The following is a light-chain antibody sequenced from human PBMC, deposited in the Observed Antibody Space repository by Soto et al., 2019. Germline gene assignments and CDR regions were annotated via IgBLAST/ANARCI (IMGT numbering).Light chain of an antibody. V-gene: IGKV3-20*01. CDR2: DVS. J-gene: IGKJ1*01. CDR1: QSVSSNY. Sequence: ETVLTQSPGTLSLSPGERATLSCRSSQSVSSNYLAWYQQKPAQAPRLLIYDVSSRATGIPDRFSGSGSGTDFTLTISRLEPEDFAMYYCQQYGSSPTFGQGTKVEIK. CDR3: QQYGSSPT.